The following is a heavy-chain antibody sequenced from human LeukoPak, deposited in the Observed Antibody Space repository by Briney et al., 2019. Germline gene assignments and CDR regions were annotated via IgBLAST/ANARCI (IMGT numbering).Heavy chain of an antibody. CDR3: ARRATGYTRWWCIAVAGRNLYYYYMDV. J-gene: IGHJ6*03. CDR1: GFTFSSYG. D-gene: IGHD6-19*01. V-gene: IGHV3-30*03. CDR2: ISYDGSNK. Sequence: GGSLRLSCAASGFTFSSYGMHWVRQAPGKGLEWVAVISYDGSNKYYADSVKGRFTISKDNSKNTLYLQMNSLRAEDTAVYYCARRATGYTRWWCIAVAGRNLYYYYMDVWGKGTTVTISS.